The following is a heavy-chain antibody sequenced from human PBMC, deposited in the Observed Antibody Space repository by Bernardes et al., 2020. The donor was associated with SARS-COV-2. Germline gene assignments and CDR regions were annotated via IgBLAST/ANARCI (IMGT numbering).Heavy chain of an antibody. Sequence: SNTLSLICTVSGGSISSHSWSWIRQPPGKGLEWIGYIYYSGSTNYNPSLKSRVTMSIDTSKNQFSLRLSSVTAADTAVYYCARTGSTDDWYCDLWGRGTLVTVSS. CDR3: ARTGSTDDWYCDL. J-gene: IGHJ2*01. V-gene: IGHV4-59*07. CDR2: IYYSGST. CDR1: GGSISSHS. D-gene: IGHD1-26*01.